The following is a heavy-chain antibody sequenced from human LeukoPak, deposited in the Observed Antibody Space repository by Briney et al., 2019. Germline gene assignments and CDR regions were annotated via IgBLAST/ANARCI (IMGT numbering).Heavy chain of an antibody. J-gene: IGHJ4*02. Sequence: PGGSLRLSRAASGFTFSSYAMSWVRQAPGKGLEWVSAISGSGGSTYYADSVKGRFTISRDNSKNTLYLQMNSLRAEDTAVYYCARDEGIGVDTAMAHFDYWGQGTLVTVSS. CDR2: ISGSGGST. V-gene: IGHV3-23*01. D-gene: IGHD5-18*01. CDR1: GFTFSSYA. CDR3: ARDEGIGVDTAMAHFDY.